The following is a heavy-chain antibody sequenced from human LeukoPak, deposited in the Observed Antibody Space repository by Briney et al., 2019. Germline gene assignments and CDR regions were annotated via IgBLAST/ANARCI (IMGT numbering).Heavy chain of an antibody. CDR3: AVDPGNPSEGMDV. Sequence: SETLSLTCAVYGGSFSGYYWSWIRQPPGKGLEWIGEINHSGSTNYNPSLKSRVTISVDTSKNQFSLKLSSVTAADTAVYYCAVDPGNPSEGMDVWGEGTTVTVSS. CDR2: INHSGST. V-gene: IGHV4-34*01. CDR1: GGSFSGYY. D-gene: IGHD3-10*01. J-gene: IGHJ6*04.